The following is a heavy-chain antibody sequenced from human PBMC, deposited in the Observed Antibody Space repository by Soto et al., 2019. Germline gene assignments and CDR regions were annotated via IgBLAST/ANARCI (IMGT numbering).Heavy chain of an antibody. CDR2: IIPIFGTP. J-gene: IGHJ6*02. CDR3: AFTLSANYYYGMDV. CDR1: GGTFSSYA. Sequence: QVQLVQSGAEVKKPGSSVKVSCKASGGTFSSYAISRVRQAPGQGLEWMGGIIPIFGTPDYAQKFQGRVTITADESTSTAYMELSSLRSEDTAVYYCAFTLSANYYYGMDVWGQGTTVTVSS. V-gene: IGHV1-69*12. D-gene: IGHD3-16*01.